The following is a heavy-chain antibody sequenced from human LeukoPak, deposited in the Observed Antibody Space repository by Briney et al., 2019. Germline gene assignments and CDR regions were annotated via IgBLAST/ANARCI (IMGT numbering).Heavy chain of an antibody. CDR3: ARGLPIYYYYHMDV. J-gene: IGHJ6*03. CDR1: GFTFDDYG. Sequence: GGSLRLSCAASGFTFDDYGMSWVRQAPGKGLEWVSGINWNGGSTGYADSVKGRFTISRDNAKNSLYLQMNSLRAEDTALYYCARGLPIYYYYHMDVWGKGTTVTVSS. CDR2: INWNGGST. D-gene: IGHD2-2*01. V-gene: IGHV3-20*04.